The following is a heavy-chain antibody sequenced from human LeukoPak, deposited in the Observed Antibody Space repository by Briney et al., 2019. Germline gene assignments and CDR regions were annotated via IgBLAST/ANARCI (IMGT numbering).Heavy chain of an antibody. D-gene: IGHD3-3*01. CDR1: GGSFSGYY. V-gene: IGHV4-34*01. CDR3: ARGKYYDFWSGYPNSYNWFDP. CDR2: INHSGST. Sequence: PSETLSLTCAVYGGSFSGYYWSWIRQPPGKGLEWIGEINHSGSTNYNPSLKSRVTISVDTSKNQFSLKLSSVTAADTAVYYCARGKYYDFWSGYPNSYNWFDPWGQGTLVTVSS. J-gene: IGHJ5*02.